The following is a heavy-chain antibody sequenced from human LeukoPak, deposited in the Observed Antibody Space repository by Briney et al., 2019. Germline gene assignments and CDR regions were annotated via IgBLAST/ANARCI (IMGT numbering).Heavy chain of an antibody. J-gene: IGHJ5*02. D-gene: IGHD3-3*01. CDR1: GGSISSSSYY. CDR2: IYYSGST. Sequence: SETLSLTCTVSGGSISSSSYYWGWIRRPPGKGLEWIGSIYYSGSTYYNPSLKSRVTISVDTSKNQFSLKLSSVTAADTAVYYCARQKTYYDFWSGQPDWFDPWGQGTLVTVSS. CDR3: ARQKTYYDFWSGQPDWFDP. V-gene: IGHV4-39*01.